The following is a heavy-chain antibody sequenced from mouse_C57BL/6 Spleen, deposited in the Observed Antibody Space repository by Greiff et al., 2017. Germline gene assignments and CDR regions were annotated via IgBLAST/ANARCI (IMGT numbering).Heavy chain of an antibody. J-gene: IGHJ2*01. CDR1: GYSITSGYD. CDR2: ISYSGST. V-gene: IGHV3-1*01. CDR3: ARGGYYFDD. Sequence: DVQLQESGPGMVKPSQSLSLTCTVTGYSITSGYDWHWIRHFPGNKLEWMGYISYSGSTNYNPSLKSRISITHDTSKNHFFLKLNSVTTEDTATYYCARGGYYFDDWGQGTTLTVSS.